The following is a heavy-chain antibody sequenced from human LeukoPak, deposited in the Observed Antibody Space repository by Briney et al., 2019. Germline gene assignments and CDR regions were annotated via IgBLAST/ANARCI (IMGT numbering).Heavy chain of an antibody. CDR1: GGSISSSNW. V-gene: IGHV4-4*02. CDR3: ARDRDYYGSGSPFDY. Sequence: PSGTLSLTCAVSGGSISSSNWWSWVRQPPGKGLEWIGEIYHSGSTNYNPSLKSRVTISVDKSKNQFSLKLSSVTAADTAVYYCARDRDYYGSGSPFDYWGQGTLVTVSS. CDR2: IYHSGST. J-gene: IGHJ4*02. D-gene: IGHD3-10*01.